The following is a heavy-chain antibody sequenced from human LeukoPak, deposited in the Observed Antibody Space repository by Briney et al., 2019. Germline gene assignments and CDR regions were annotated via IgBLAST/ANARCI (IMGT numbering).Heavy chain of an antibody. CDR2: IYSGGST. CDR1: GFTVSSNY. J-gene: IGHJ1*01. V-gene: IGHV3-53*01. CDR3: ARDSEYFQH. Sequence: GGSLRLSCAASGFTVSSNYMSWVRQAPGKGLEWVSAIYSGGSTYYADSVKGRFTISRNNSRKTLYLQMNSLRAEDTAVYYCARDSEYFQHWGQGTLVTVSS.